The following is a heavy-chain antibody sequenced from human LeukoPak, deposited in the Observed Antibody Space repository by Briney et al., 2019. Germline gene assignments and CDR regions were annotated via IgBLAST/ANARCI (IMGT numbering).Heavy chain of an antibody. CDR2: IYYSGST. J-gene: IGHJ6*03. CDR3: ARVYYYDSSGYPLSLYYYYYYMDV. V-gene: IGHV4-59*12. D-gene: IGHD3-22*01. Sequence: PSETLSLTCTVSGGSISSYYWSWIRQPPGKGLEWIGYIYYSGSTNYNPSLKSRVTISVDTSKNQFSLKLSSVTAADTAVYYCARVYYYDSSGYPLSLYYYYYYMDVWGKGTTVTVSS. CDR1: GGSISSYY.